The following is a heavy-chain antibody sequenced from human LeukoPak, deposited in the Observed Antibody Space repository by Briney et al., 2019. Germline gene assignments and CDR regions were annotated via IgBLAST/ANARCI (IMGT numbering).Heavy chain of an antibody. CDR2: TNPNSGGT. Sequence: ASVKVSCKASGYTFTGYYMHWVRQAPGQGLEWMGWTNPNSGGTNYAQKFQGRVTMTRDTSISTAYMELSRLRSDDTAVYYCARARSRGWDIVVVPAAPIDYWGQGTLVTVSS. CDR3: ARARSRGWDIVVVPAAPIDY. V-gene: IGHV1-2*02. D-gene: IGHD2-2*01. CDR1: GYTFTGYY. J-gene: IGHJ4*02.